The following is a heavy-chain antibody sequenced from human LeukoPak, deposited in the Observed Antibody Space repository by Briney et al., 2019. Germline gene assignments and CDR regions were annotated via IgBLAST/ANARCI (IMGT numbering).Heavy chain of an antibody. J-gene: IGHJ4*02. CDR1: GFTFSSYW. Sequence: GGSLRLSCAASGFTFSSYWMSWVRQAPGKGLEWVSYISSSSSTIYYADSVKGRFTISRDNAKNSLYLQMNSLRAEDTAVYYCAREDYYDSSRIIDYWGQGTLVTVSS. V-gene: IGHV3-48*01. D-gene: IGHD3-22*01. CDR2: ISSSSSTI. CDR3: AREDYYDSSRIIDY.